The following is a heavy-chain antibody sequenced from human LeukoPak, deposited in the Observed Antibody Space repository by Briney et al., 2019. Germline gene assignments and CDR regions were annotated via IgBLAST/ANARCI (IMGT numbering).Heavy chain of an antibody. CDR2: IYSGRTF. J-gene: IGHJ5*01. CDR3: VRHDGRGGATMGAFDS. CDR1: AASISSSNHH. V-gene: IGHV4-39*01. D-gene: IGHD5-12*01. Sequence: SETLSLNCTISAASISSSNHHWGWIRQSPGKGLEWIGSIYSGRTFYYNPSLNSRVTISVVTSDQFTLQLNSVTAADTAVYYCVRHDGRGGATMGAFDSWGQGSLVTVSS.